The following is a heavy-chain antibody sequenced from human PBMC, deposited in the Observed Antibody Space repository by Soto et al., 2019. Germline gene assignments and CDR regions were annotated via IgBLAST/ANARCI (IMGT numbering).Heavy chain of an antibody. CDR2: MNADSGNT. CDR3: ARNTRETGDVDY. J-gene: IGHJ4*02. CDR1: GYTFTTFD. V-gene: IGHV1-8*01. D-gene: IGHD7-27*01. Sequence: QVQLVQSGAEVKKPGASVKVSCKASGYTFTTFDINWMRQAPGQGLEWLGWMNADSGNTGYAQKFQGRDTLTRSTSISTAYMELNSLTSEDTAVYYCARNTRETGDVDYWGQGTWSPSPQ.